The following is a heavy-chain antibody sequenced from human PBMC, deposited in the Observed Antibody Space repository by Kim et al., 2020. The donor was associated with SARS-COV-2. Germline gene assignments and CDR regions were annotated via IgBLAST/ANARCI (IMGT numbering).Heavy chain of an antibody. CDR1: GFTFDDYA. CDR2: ISWNSGSI. D-gene: IGHD5-12*01. Sequence: GGSLRLSCAASGFTFDDYAMHWVRQAPGKGLEWVSGISWNSGSIGYADSVKGRFTISRDNAKNSLYLQMNSLRAEDTALYYCAKSAGVIVATNNWFDPWGQGTLVTVSS. J-gene: IGHJ5*02. V-gene: IGHV3-9*01. CDR3: AKSAGVIVATNNWFDP.